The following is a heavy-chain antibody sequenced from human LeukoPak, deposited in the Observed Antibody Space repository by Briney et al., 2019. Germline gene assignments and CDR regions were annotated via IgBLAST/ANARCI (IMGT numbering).Heavy chain of an antibody. CDR2: INPSGGST. J-gene: IGHJ6*02. Sequence: ASVKVSCKASGYTFTSYYMHWVRQAPGQGLEWMGIINPSGGSTSYAQKFQGRVTMTGDTSTSTVYMELRSLRSDDTAVYYCARDAGGWLRLYYYGMDVWGQGTTVTVSS. D-gene: IGHD5-12*01. V-gene: IGHV1-46*01. CDR3: ARDAGGWLRLYYYGMDV. CDR1: GYTFTSYY.